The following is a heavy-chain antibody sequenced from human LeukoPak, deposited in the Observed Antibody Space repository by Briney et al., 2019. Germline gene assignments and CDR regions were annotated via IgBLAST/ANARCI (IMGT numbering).Heavy chain of an antibody. J-gene: IGHJ6*02. V-gene: IGHV1-69*13. CDR3: ARAGRDGYNYYYYYYYGMDV. CDR1: GGTFSSYA. D-gene: IGHD5-24*01. CDR2: IIPIFGTA. Sequence: SVKVSCKASGGTFSSYAISWVRQAPGQGLEWMGGIIPIFGTANYAQKFQGRVTITADESTSTAYMELSSLRSEDTAVYYCARAGRDGYNYYYYYYYGMDVWGQGTTVTISS.